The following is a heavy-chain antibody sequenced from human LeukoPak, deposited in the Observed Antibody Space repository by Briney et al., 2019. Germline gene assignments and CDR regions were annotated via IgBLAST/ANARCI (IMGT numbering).Heavy chain of an antibody. CDR1: GFAFNTYS. D-gene: IGHD3-9*01. CDR2: ISSDGSKT. CDR3: ARDLIVINFDWHHWYFDL. V-gene: IGHV3-30*10. Sequence: GGSLRLSCAASGFAFNTYSLHWVRQAPDTGLEWMAGISSDGSKTCYTHSVQDRFTISRDNSKNTLYLQMNSLRAEDTAVYYCARDLIVINFDWHHWYFDLWGRGTLVTVSS. J-gene: IGHJ2*01.